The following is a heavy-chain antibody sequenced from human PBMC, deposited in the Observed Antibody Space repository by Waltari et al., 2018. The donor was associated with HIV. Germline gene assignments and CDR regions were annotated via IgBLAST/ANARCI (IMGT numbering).Heavy chain of an antibody. J-gene: IGHJ4*02. CDR3: ASFSPPNHRDYFDY. Sequence: QLQLQESGPGLVKPSETLSLTCTVSGGSISSSSYYWGWIRQPPGKGLEWIGSIYYSGSTYYNPSLKSRVTISVDTSKNQFSLKLSSVTAADTAVYYCASFSPPNHRDYFDYWGQGTLVTVSS. CDR2: IYYSGST. V-gene: IGHV4-39*01. CDR1: GGSISSSSYY.